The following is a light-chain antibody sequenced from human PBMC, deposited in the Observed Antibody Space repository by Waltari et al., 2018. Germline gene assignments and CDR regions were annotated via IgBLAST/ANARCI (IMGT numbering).Light chain of an antibody. V-gene: IGKV3-15*01. CDR3: QQYNNWPPTT. J-gene: IGKJ2*01. Sequence: EIVMTQSPATLSVSPGERANLSCRASQSISSNLAWYRQKPGQAPRRLIYGASFRATGSPARFSGSGSGTEFTLTISSLQSEDFAVYYCQQYNNWPPTTFGQGTKLEIK. CDR1: QSISSN. CDR2: GAS.